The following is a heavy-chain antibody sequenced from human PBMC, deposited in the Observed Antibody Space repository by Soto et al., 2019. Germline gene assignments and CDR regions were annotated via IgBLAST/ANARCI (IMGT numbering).Heavy chain of an antibody. CDR1: GFTFMNYA. CDR2: ISASGGSA. CDR3: AKRPFDSRGYVDY. V-gene: IGHV3-23*01. Sequence: GGSLRLSCAASGFTFMNYAMSWVRQAPGKGLEWVSIISASGGSASYADSVRGRFTISRDNSKNTLYLQMNSLRAGDTALYYCAKRPFDSRGYVDYWGQGTLVTVPQ. D-gene: IGHD3-22*01. J-gene: IGHJ4*02.